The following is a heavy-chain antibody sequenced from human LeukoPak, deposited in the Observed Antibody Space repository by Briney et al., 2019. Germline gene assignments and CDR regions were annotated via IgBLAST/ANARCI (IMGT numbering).Heavy chain of an antibody. D-gene: IGHD3-9*01. Sequence: GGSLRLSCAASGFTVSSNYMSWVRQAPRKGLEWVSVIYSGGSTYYADSVKGRFTISRDNSKNTLYLQMNSLRAEDTAVYYCATDHDILTYDAFDIWGQGTMVTVSS. CDR3: ATDHDILTYDAFDI. J-gene: IGHJ3*02. V-gene: IGHV3-66*01. CDR1: GFTVSSNY. CDR2: IYSGGST.